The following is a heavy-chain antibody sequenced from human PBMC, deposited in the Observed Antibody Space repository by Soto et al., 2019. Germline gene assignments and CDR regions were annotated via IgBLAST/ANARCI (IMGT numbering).Heavy chain of an antibody. Sequence: PSETLSLTCTVSGGSISSSNYYWGWIRQPPGKGLEWIGSISYSGSTYYNPSLKSRVTISVDTSKNQFSLNLSSVTASDTAVYHCARRGVGAPIRYWGQGTLVTVSS. V-gene: IGHV4-39*01. CDR2: ISYSGST. J-gene: IGHJ4*02. CDR3: ARRGVGAPIRY. D-gene: IGHD1-26*01. CDR1: GGSISSSNYY.